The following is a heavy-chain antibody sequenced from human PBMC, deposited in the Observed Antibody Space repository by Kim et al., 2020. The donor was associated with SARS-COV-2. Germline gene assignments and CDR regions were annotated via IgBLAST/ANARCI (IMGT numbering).Heavy chain of an antibody. J-gene: IGHJ4*02. V-gene: IGHV3-74*01. D-gene: IGHD2-21*01. CDR2: IIHDGTST. Sequence: GGSLRLSCAASGLTFTNTWMHWVRQVPGMGPVWVSHIIHDGTSTNYADFVRGRFTISRDNAKNTVYLQMNNLRAEDTAIYYCATDGSYSMSNWGQGTLVTVSS. CDR1: GLTFTNTW. CDR3: ATDGSYSMSN.